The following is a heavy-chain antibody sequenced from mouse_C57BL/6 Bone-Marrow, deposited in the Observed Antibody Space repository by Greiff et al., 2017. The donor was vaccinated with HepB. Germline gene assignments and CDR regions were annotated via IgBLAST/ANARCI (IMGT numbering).Heavy chain of an antibody. Sequence: QVQLQQSGAELVRPGSSVKLSCKASGYTFTSYWMDWVKQRPGQGLEWIGNIYPSDSETHYNQKFKDKATLTVDKSSSTAYMQLSSLTSEDSAVYYCARRGYYSNYNAYWGQGTLVTVSA. CDR2: IYPSDSET. D-gene: IGHD2-5*01. CDR1: GYTFTSYW. J-gene: IGHJ3*01. V-gene: IGHV1-61*01. CDR3: ARRGYYSNYNAY.